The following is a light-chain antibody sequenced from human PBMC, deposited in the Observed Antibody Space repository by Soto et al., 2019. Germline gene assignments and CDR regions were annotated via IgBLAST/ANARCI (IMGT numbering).Light chain of an antibody. J-gene: IGKJ1*01. CDR2: GAS. Sequence: ILMTQSPATLSVSPGERVTLSCRASQSVSSYLAWYQQKPGQPPRLLIYGASTRATGIPARFSGSGSGTEFTLTISSLQSEDFAVYYCQQYNNWPRTFGQGTKVEIK. V-gene: IGKV3-15*01. CDR3: QQYNNWPRT. CDR1: QSVSSY.